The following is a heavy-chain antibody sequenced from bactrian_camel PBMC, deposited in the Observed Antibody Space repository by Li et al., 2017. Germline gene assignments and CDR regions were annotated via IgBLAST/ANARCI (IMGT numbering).Heavy chain of an antibody. CDR3: AAAPTGTWRFPPRLVDFEY. CDR1: GITHDNYC. V-gene: IGHV3S40*01. CDR2: IFTGGGQT. J-gene: IGHJ6*01. Sequence: VQLVESGGGTAQPGRSLRLSCASSGITHDNYCMAWFRQGPGKEREGVAAIFTGGGQTYYHNSVKGRFTISRDSAKNTVYLQMNALKPEDTAMYYCAAAPTGTWRFPPRLVDFEYWGQGTQVTVS.